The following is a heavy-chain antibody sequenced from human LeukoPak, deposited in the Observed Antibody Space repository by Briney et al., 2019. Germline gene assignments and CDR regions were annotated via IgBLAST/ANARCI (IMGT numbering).Heavy chain of an antibody. V-gene: IGHV3-48*03. J-gene: IGHJ3*02. D-gene: IGHD1-1*01. CDR2: ISSSGSTI. Sequence: GGSLRLSCAASGFTFSSYEMNWVRQAPGKGLEWVSYISSSGSTIYYADSVKGRFTISRDNAKNSLYLQMNSPRAEDTAVYYCAREMYKGAFGIWGQGTMVTVSS. CDR3: AREMYKGAFGI. CDR1: GFTFSSYE.